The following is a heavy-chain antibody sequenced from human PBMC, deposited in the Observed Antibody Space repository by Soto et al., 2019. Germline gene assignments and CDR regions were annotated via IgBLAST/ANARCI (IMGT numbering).Heavy chain of an antibody. V-gene: IGHV1-58*01. CDR3: AAGGNILTGYYTSYYYGMDV. CDR1: GFTFTSSA. J-gene: IGHJ6*02. D-gene: IGHD3-9*01. CDR2: IVVGSGNT. Sequence: LVKVSCKASGFTFTSSAVQWVRQARGQRLEWIGWIVVGSGNTNYAQKFQERVTITRDMSTSTAYMELSSLRSEDTAVYYCAAGGNILTGYYTSYYYGMDVWGQGTTVTVSS.